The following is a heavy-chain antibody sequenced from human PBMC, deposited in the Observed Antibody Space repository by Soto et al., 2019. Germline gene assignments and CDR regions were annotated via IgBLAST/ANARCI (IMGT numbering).Heavy chain of an antibody. CDR3: ARSSVTYFEF. D-gene: IGHD4-17*01. Sequence: DLEESGGGLVKPGGSLRLSCTASGFTFSDYYMSWIRQAPGKGLEWLAYISGSGSTTYYTDSVKGRFAISRDNARTSLYLQINSLRVEDSAVYYCARSSVTYFEFWGQGTLVTVSS. CDR1: GFTFSDYY. V-gene: IGHV3-11*01. CDR2: ISGSGSTT. J-gene: IGHJ4*02.